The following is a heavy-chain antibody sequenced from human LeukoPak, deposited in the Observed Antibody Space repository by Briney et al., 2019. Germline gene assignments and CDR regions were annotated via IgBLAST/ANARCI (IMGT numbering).Heavy chain of an antibody. D-gene: IGHD1-26*01. CDR2: ISWKSGSI. V-gene: IGHV3-9*01. Sequence: RRALRLSCAASGFTLDDYAMHWVRQAPGEGLEWVSGISWKSGSIGYADSVKGRFTISRDKANNSLYLQMNSLRAEDTALYYCAKDSGSQNTDFDYWGQGTLVTVSS. CDR3: AKDSGSQNTDFDY. J-gene: IGHJ4*02. CDR1: GFTLDDYA.